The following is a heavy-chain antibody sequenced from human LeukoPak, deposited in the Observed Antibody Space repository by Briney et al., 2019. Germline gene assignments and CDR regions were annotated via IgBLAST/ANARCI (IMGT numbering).Heavy chain of an antibody. CDR2: IYHSGST. Sequence: PSETLSLTCAVSGYSISSGYYWGWIRQPPGKGLEWIGSIYHSGSTYYNPSLKGRVTISVDTSKNQFSLKLSSVTAADTAVYYCAISPLYCSGGSCYESSGAFDIWGQGTMVTVSS. CDR1: GYSISSGYY. J-gene: IGHJ3*02. V-gene: IGHV4-38-2*01. D-gene: IGHD2-15*01. CDR3: AISPLYCSGGSCYESSGAFDI.